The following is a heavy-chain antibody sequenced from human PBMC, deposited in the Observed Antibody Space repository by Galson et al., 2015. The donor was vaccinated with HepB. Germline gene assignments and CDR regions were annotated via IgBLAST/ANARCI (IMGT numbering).Heavy chain of an antibody. Sequence: SVKVSCKASGYTFTSYGISWVRQAPGQGLEWMGWISAYNGNTNYAQKLQGRVTMTTDTSTSTAYMELRSLRSDDTAVYYCARDYSIVVVPAAIFWFDPWGQGTLVTVSS. CDR3: ARDYSIVVVPAAIFWFDP. V-gene: IGHV1-18*01. D-gene: IGHD2-2*01. J-gene: IGHJ5*02. CDR1: GYTFTSYG. CDR2: ISAYNGNT.